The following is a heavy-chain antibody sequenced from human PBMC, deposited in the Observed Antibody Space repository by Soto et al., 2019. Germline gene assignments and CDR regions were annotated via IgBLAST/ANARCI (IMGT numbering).Heavy chain of an antibody. CDR3: ARYNWYFDL. Sequence: QVQLQESGPGLVKPSETLSLTCTVSGGSISSYYWSWIRQPPGEGLEWIGYIYSSGSTNYNPSLKSRVTISVDTSKNQFSRKLSSVTAADTAVYYCARYNWYFDLWGRGTLVTVSS. CDR2: IYSSGST. J-gene: IGHJ2*01. CDR1: GGSISSYY. V-gene: IGHV4-59*08.